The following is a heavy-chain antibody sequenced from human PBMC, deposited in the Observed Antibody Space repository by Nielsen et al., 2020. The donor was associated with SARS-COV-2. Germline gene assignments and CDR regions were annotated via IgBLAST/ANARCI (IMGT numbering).Heavy chain of an antibody. J-gene: IGHJ5*02. CDR3: ARAHSSSWYPLWFDP. CDR1: GGSISSSNW. D-gene: IGHD6-13*01. V-gene: IGHV4-4*02. CDR2: IYHSGST. Sequence: GSLRLSCTVSGGSISSSNWWSWVRQPPGKGLEWIGEIYHSGSTNYNPSLKSRVTISVDKSKNQFSLKLSSVTAADTAVYYCARAHSSSWYPLWFDPWGQGTLVTVSS.